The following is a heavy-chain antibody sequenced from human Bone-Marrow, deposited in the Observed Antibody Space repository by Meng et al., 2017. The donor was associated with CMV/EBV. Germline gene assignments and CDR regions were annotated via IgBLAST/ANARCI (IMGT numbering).Heavy chain of an antibody. CDR1: GGTFSSYA. J-gene: IGHJ5*02. D-gene: IGHD3-10*01. CDR3: ASNYYGSGSFFS. Sequence: SVKVSCKASGGTFSSYAINWVRQAPGQGLEWMGKILPISGTTDYAQKFQGRVTITTDGSTDTTYMELSSLRSEDTAVYYCASNYYGSGSFFSWGQGNLVTVSS. V-gene: IGHV1-69*05. CDR2: ILPISGTT.